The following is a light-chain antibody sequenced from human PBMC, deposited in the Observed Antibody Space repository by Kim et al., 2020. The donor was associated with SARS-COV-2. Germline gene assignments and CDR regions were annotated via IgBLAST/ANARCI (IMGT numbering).Light chain of an antibody. J-gene: IGKJ1*01. CDR1: QSISGW. CDR2: QAS. Sequence: DIQMTQSPPTLSASVGDRATITCRASQSISGWLAWYQQKPGKAPKVLLYQASNLESGVPSRFSGSGSGTEFTLTISGLQPDDFATYYCHQYKTYSWAFGQGTKVDIK. CDR3: HQYKTYSWA. V-gene: IGKV1-5*03.